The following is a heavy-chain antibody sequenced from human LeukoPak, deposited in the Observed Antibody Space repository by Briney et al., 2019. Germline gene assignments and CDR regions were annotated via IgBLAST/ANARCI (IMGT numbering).Heavy chain of an antibody. CDR2: INPSGGTT. J-gene: IGHJ4*02. CDR1: GYTFTSYY. Sequence: GASVKVSCKASGYTFTSYYMHWVRQAPGQGLEWMGIINPSGGTTNYAQKFQGRVTMTTDASTTTAYMELRSLRSDDTAVYYCARDRSLAVAGTGHLHYWGQGTLVTVSS. D-gene: IGHD6-19*01. V-gene: IGHV1-46*01. CDR3: ARDRSLAVAGTGHLHY.